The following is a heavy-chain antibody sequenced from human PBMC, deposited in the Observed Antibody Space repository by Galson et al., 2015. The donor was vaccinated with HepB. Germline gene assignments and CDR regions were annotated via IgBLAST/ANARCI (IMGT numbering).Heavy chain of an antibody. Sequence: VKVSCKASGGTFSSYTISWVRRAPGQGLEWMGRIIPILGIANYAQKFQGRVTITADKSTSTAYMELSSLRSEDTAVYYCAREGVLRRGFDYWGQGTLVTVSS. CDR1: GGTFSSYT. J-gene: IGHJ4*02. V-gene: IGHV1-69*04. CDR2: IIPILGIA. CDR3: AREGVLRRGFDY.